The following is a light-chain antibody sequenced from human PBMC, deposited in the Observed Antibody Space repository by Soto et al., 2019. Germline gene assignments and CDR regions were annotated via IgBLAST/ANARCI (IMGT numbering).Light chain of an antibody. Sequence: DLQMTQSPPSLSAYVGDRVIVTCRASHDIGNALAWYQQRPGKSPRLLIYAASTLQPGVSARFSGSGSGTDFTLAISSLRPEDVATYYCQQSYSTLYTFGQGTKVEIK. V-gene: IGKV1-27*01. CDR3: QQSYSTLYT. CDR2: AAS. J-gene: IGKJ2*01. CDR1: HDIGNA.